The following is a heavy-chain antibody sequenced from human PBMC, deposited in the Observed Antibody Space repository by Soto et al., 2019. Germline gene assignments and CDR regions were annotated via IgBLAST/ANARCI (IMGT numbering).Heavy chain of an antibody. CDR2: IYSGGNT. Sequence: GGSLRLSCAASGLTVSSNYMSWVRQAPGKGLEWVSVIYSGGNTYYADSVKGRFTISRDNSKNTLYLQMNSLRAEDTAVYYCARDHRFRSSNSWFDPWGQGTLVTVSS. CDR3: ARDHRFRSSNSWFDP. D-gene: IGHD3-3*01. J-gene: IGHJ5*02. V-gene: IGHV3-66*01. CDR1: GLTVSSNY.